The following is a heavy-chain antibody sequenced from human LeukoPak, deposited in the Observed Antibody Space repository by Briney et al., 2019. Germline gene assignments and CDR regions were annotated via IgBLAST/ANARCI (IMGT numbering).Heavy chain of an antibody. V-gene: IGHV4-39*01. CDR1: GGSISSSSYY. D-gene: IGHD3-16*01. CDR3: AKTALGDYVAFDI. CDR2: IYYSGST. Sequence: SETLSLTCTVSGGSISSSSYYWGWIRQPPGKGLEWIGSIYYSGSTYYNPSLKSRVTISVDTSKNQFSLKLSSVTAADTAVYYCAKTALGDYVAFDIWGQGTMVTVSS. J-gene: IGHJ3*02.